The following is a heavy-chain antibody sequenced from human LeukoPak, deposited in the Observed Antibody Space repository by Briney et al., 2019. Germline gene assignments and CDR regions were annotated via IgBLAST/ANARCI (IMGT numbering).Heavy chain of an antibody. CDR1: GGSISSSSYY. Sequence: SETLSLTCTVSGGSISSSSYYWGWIRQPPGKGLEWIGGIYYSGSTYYNPSLKSRVTISVDTSKNQFSLKLSSVTAADTAVYYCARTTGGEDWFDPWGQGTLVTVSS. CDR3: ARTTGGEDWFDP. CDR2: IYYSGST. V-gene: IGHV4-39*01. D-gene: IGHD3-16*01. J-gene: IGHJ5*02.